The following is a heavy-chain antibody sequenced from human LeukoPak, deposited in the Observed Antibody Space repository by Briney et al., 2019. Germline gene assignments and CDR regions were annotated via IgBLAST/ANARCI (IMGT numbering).Heavy chain of an antibody. Sequence: GGSLRLSCAASGFTFSNYAMSWVRQAPGKGLEWVANIKQDGSEKYYVDSVKGRFTISRDNAKNSLYLQMNSLRAEDTAVYYCARDKPGDYDSTLNWFDPWGQGTLVTVSS. CDR3: ARDKPGDYDSTLNWFDP. V-gene: IGHV3-7*03. CDR2: IKQDGSEK. CDR1: GFTFSNYA. D-gene: IGHD3-22*01. J-gene: IGHJ5*02.